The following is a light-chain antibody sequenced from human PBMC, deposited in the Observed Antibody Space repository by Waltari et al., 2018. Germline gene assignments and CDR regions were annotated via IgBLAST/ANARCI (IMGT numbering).Light chain of an antibody. Sequence: MLTQSPGTLSLFPGERSPPSSRASQSVSSNFLTWYQQKPGQAPRLLIYGASRRATGIPDRFSGSGSGTDFTLTISRLEPEDFAVYYCQQYVGSPGLTFGGGTKVEIK. J-gene: IGKJ4*01. CDR2: GAS. V-gene: IGKV3-20*01. CDR1: QSVSSNF. CDR3: QQYVGSPGLT.